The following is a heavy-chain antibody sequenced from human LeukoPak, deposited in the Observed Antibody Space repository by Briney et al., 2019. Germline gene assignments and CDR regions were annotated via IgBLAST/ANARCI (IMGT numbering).Heavy chain of an antibody. D-gene: IGHD1-26*01. J-gene: IGHJ6*02. V-gene: IGHV3-30*18. CDR1: GFTFSSYG. Sequence: GRSLRLSCAASGFTFSSYGMHWVRQAPGKGLEWVAVISYDGSNKYYADSVKGRFTISRDNSKNTLYLQMNSLRAEDTAVYHCAKDMGGSSGWGMDVWGQGTTVTVSS. CDR2: ISYDGSNK. CDR3: AKDMGGSSGWGMDV.